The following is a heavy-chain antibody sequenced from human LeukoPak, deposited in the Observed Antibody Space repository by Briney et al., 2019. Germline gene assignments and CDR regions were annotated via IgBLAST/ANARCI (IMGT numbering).Heavy chain of an antibody. Sequence: ASVKVSCKASGYTFTNYAMNWVRQAPGQGLEWMGWIHPSTGNPTYAQAFTGRFVFSLDTSVCTTYLQISSLKTEDTAVYYCARAYQRLGQLSLPDYWGQGTLVTVSS. D-gene: IGHD3-16*02. CDR2: IHPSTGNP. J-gene: IGHJ4*02. CDR3: ARAYQRLGQLSLPDY. V-gene: IGHV7-4-1*02. CDR1: GYTFTNYA.